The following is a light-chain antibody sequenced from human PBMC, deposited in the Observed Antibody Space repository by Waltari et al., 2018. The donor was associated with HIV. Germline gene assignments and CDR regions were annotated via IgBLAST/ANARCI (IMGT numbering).Light chain of an antibody. Sequence: QSALTQPPSVSGSPGQSVTISRTGTITDGGSSVRVSWYQQTPDRAPRPIIYEVNNRFSGVPHRFAGSKSGNKASLTISGLQTDDEGDYYCCLYSGLSGFVFGTGTTLTVI. J-gene: IGLJ1*01. CDR2: EVN. CDR1: ITDGGSSVR. V-gene: IGLV2-18*01. CDR3: CLYSGLSGFV.